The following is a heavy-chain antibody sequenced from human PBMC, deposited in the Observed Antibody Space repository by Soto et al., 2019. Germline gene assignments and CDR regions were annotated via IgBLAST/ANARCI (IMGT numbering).Heavy chain of an antibody. CDR3: ARQPLRSFGFDP. D-gene: IGHD3-3*01. V-gene: IGHV4-39*01. Sequence: QLQLQESGPGLVKPSETLSLTCTVSGGSISSSSYYWGWIRQPPGKGLEWIGSIYYSGSTYYNPSLKSRVTISVDTSKNQFSLKLSSVTAADTAVYYCARQPLRSFGFDPWGQGTLVTVSS. CDR2: IYYSGST. CDR1: GGSISSSSYY. J-gene: IGHJ5*02.